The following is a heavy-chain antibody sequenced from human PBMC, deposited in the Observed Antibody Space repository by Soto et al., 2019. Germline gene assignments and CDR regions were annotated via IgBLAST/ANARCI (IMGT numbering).Heavy chain of an antibody. D-gene: IGHD3-9*01. CDR1: GGTFSNSA. J-gene: IGHJ6*02. Sequence: ASVKVSCKASGGTFSNSAISWVRQAPGQGLEWMGGIIPIYEARYAQKFQGRVTISADVSTRTVYMELSSLRSEDTAVYYCAINYDILTGREGMWYFYGMGVWGQGTTVTVSS. CDR2: IIPIYEA. V-gene: IGHV1-69*13. CDR3: AINYDILTGREGMWYFYGMGV.